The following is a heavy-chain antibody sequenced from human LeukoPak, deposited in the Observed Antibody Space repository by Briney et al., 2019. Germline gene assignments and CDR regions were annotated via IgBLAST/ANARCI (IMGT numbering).Heavy chain of an antibody. D-gene: IGHD5-18*01. J-gene: IGHJ4*02. CDR1: GASFSGYY. Sequence: KASETLSLTCAVYGASFSGYYWSWIRQPPGKGLEWIGEINHSGSTNYNPSLKSRVTISVDTSKNQFSLKLSSVTAADTAVYYCARGGYSYGIFDYWGQGTLVTVSS. V-gene: IGHV4-34*01. CDR3: ARGGYSYGIFDY. CDR2: INHSGST.